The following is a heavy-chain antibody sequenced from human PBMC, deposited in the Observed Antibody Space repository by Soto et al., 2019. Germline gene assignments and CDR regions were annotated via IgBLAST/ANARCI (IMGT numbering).Heavy chain of an antibody. Sequence: ETLALTSPVSGASISGYDWSWIRTPPGKGLEWIGYIYYSGCTNYNPSLKSRVTISVDTSKNQFSLKLSSVTAADTAVYYCARAGTFWSGYWYWFDPWGQGTLVTVSS. CDR1: GASISGYD. J-gene: IGHJ5*02. CDR3: ARAGTFWSGYWYWFDP. V-gene: IGHV4-59*01. CDR2: IYYSGCT. D-gene: IGHD3-3*01.